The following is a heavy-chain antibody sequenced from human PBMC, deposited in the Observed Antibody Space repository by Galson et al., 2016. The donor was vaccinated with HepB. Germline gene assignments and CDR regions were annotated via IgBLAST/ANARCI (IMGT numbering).Heavy chain of an antibody. D-gene: IGHD3-3*01. CDR3: ARDLRQATLRFLEYYYFYMDV. V-gene: IGHV3-21*01. J-gene: IGHJ6*03. Sequence: SLRLSCAASGFSFSTYSMNWVRQAPGKGLEWVSSISASSNYIYYADSLEGRFTISRDNAKNVLFLEMNRLRAEDTAVYYCARDLRQATLRFLEYYYFYMDVWGKGTTVTVSS. CDR2: ISASSNYI. CDR1: GFSFSTYS.